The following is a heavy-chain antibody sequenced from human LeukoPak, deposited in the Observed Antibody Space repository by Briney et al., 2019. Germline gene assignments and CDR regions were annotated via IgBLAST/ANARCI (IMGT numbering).Heavy chain of an antibody. Sequence: SETLSLTCTVSGGSISSYYWSWIRQPAGKGLEWIGRIYTSGSTNYNPSLKSRVTMSVDTSKNQFSLKLSSVTAADTAVYYCARVAGYCSSTSCYVHAFDIWGQGTMVTVSS. V-gene: IGHV4-4*07. D-gene: IGHD2-2*01. CDR3: ARVAGYCSSTSCYVHAFDI. CDR2: IYTSGST. CDR1: GGSISSYY. J-gene: IGHJ3*02.